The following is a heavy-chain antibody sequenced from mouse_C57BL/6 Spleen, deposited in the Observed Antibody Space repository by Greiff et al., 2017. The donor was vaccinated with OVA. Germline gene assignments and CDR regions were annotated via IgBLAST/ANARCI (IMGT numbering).Heavy chain of an antibody. CDR2: ISSGSSTI. CDR1: GFTFSDYG. V-gene: IGHV5-17*01. D-gene: IGHD3-2*02. J-gene: IGHJ3*01. CDR3: ARRQLRLGGFAY. Sequence: EVKLVESGGGLVKPGGSLKLSCAASGFTFSDYGMHWVRQAPEQGLEWVAYISSGSSTIYYADTVTGRFTISSDNAKNTLFLQMTRLRSEDTAMYYCARRQLRLGGFAYWGQGTLVTVSA.